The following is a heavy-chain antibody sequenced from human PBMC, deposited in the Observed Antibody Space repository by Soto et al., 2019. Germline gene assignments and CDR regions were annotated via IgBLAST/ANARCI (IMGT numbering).Heavy chain of an antibody. D-gene: IGHD2-15*01. Sequence: QVQLQQWGAGLLKPSETLSLTCAVYGGSFSGYYWSWIRQPPGKGLEWIGEINHSGSTNYNPSLKSRVTISVDTSKNQFSLKLSSVTAADTAVYYCARAVVVVVAATPGAHYFDYWGQGTLVTVSS. CDR2: INHSGST. V-gene: IGHV4-34*01. J-gene: IGHJ4*02. CDR1: GGSFSGYY. CDR3: ARAVVVVVAATPGAHYFDY.